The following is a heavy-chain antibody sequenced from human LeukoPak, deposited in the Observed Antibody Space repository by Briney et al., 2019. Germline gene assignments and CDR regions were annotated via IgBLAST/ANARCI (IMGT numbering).Heavy chain of an antibody. CDR3: ARHHLRGVTPNWFDP. J-gene: IGHJ5*02. V-gene: IGHV4-39*01. Sequence: SETLSLTCTVSGGSISSSSYYWGWIRQPPGKGLEWIGSIYYSGSTYYNPSLKSRVAISVDTSKNQFSLKLSSVTAADTAVYYCARHHLRGVTPNWFDPWGQGTLVTVSS. CDR2: IYYSGST. D-gene: IGHD3-10*01. CDR1: GGSISSSSYY.